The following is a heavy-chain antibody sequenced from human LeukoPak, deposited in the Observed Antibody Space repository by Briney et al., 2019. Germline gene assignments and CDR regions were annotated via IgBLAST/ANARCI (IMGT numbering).Heavy chain of an antibody. J-gene: IGHJ4*02. CDR3: ARDQRIPPGFDY. V-gene: IGHV3-21*01. D-gene: IGHD2-15*01. CDR2: ISSSSSYI. Sequence: GGSLRLSCAASGFTFSSYSMNWVRQAPGKGLEWVSSISSSSSYIYYADSVKGRFTISRDNAKNSLYLQMNSLRAEDTAVYYCARDQRIPPGFDYWGQGTLVTVSS. CDR1: GFTFSSYS.